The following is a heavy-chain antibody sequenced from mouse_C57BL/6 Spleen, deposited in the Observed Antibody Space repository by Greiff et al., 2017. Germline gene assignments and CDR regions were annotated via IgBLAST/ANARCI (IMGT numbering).Heavy chain of an antibody. CDR3: TTGLPFDD. J-gene: IGHJ2*01. V-gene: IGHV14-4*01. CDR2: IDPENGDT. D-gene: IGHD2-2*01. CDR1: GYTFTSYY. Sequence: VQLQQPGAELVRPGASVKMSCKASGYTFTSYYMHWVKQRPEQGLEWIGRIDPENGDTEYASKFQGKATITADTSSNTAYLQLSSLTSEDTAVYCCTTGLPFDDWGKGTTLTVSS.